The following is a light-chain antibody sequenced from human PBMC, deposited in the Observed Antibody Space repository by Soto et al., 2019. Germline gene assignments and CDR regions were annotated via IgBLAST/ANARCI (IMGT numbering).Light chain of an antibody. CDR2: VTS. Sequence: DIQMTQSPSFLSASVGDRVTVTCRPSQNISKFLNWYQEKPGKPPKILIYVTSNLENGVPSRFKGSGSGTDFALTINCLQPEDFATYYCQQTYRRPGTFGQGTRV. V-gene: IGKV1-39*01. CDR3: QQTYRRPGT. CDR1: QNISKF. J-gene: IGKJ1*01.